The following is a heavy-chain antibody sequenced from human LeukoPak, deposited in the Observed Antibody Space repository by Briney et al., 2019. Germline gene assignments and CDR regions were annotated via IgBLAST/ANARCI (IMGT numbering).Heavy chain of an antibody. J-gene: IGHJ6*02. CDR2: IKQDSSAK. D-gene: IGHD4-17*01. V-gene: IGHV3-7*01. Sequence: GGSLRLSCEASGFTLSNYWMTWVRQAPGKGLEWVANIKQDSSAKYYVDSVKGRFTISRDNTKNSLFLQMNSLRAEDTAVYYCARDDYVLGSYYGMNVWGQGTTVTVSS. CDR1: GFTLSNYW. CDR3: ARDDYVLGSYYGMNV.